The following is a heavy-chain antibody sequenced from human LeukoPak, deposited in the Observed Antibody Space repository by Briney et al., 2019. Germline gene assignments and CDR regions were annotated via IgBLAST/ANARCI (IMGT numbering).Heavy chain of an antibody. CDR1: GGSFSGYY. J-gene: IGHJ6*02. CDR3: ARGLLRYFDWLFLTGMDV. D-gene: IGHD3-9*01. CDR2: INHSGST. Sequence: PSETLSLTCAVYGGSFSGYYWSWIRQPPGKGLEWSGEINHSGSTNYTPSLKSRVTISVDTSKNQFSLKLSSVTAADTAVYYCARGLLRYFDWLFLTGMDVWGQGTTVTVSS. V-gene: IGHV4-34*01.